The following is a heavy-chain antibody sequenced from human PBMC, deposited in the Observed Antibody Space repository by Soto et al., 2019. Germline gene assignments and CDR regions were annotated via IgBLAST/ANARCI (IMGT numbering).Heavy chain of an antibody. CDR3: ATIAAAGTLSYFDY. D-gene: IGHD6-13*01. Sequence: QVQLQQWGAGLLKPSETLSLTCAVYGGSFSGYYWSWIRQPPGKGLEWIGEINHSGSTNYNPSLMSRVTISVDTSKNQFSLKLSSVTAADTAVYYCATIAAAGTLSYFDYWGQGTLVTGSS. J-gene: IGHJ4*02. CDR1: GGSFSGYY. CDR2: INHSGST. V-gene: IGHV4-34*01.